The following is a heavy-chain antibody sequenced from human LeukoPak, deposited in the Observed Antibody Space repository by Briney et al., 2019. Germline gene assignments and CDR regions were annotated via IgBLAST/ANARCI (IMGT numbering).Heavy chain of an antibody. J-gene: IGHJ6*02. V-gene: IGHV3-23*01. CDR1: GFTFSSYA. D-gene: IGHD2-15*01. CDR2: ISGSGGST. Sequence: PGGSLRLSCAASGFTFSSYAMSWVRQAPGKGLEWVSGISGSGGSTYYADSVKGRFTISRDNSKNTLYLQMNSLRAEDTAVYYCAEGYLYYSYYGMDVWGRGTTVTVSS. CDR3: AEGYLYYSYYGMDV.